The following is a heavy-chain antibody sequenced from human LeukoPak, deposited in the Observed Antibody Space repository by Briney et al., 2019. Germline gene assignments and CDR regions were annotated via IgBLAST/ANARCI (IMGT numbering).Heavy chain of an antibody. J-gene: IGHJ5*02. V-gene: IGHV3-7*01. CDR2: IKQDGSEK. Sequence: TGGSLRLSCAASRFTFSSYWMSWVRQAPGKGLEWVANIKQDGSEKYYVDSVKGRFTISRDNAKNSLYLQMNSLRAEDTAVYYCARTRPDRNWFDPWGQGTLVTVSS. CDR1: RFTFSSYW. CDR3: ARTRPDRNWFDP.